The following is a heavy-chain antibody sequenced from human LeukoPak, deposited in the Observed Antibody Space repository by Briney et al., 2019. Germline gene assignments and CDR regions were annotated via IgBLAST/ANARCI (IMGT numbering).Heavy chain of an antibody. CDR3: ARTGSTGGY. V-gene: IGHV4-61*01. J-gene: IGHJ4*02. Sequence: SETLSLTCTVSGGSVSGGNYYCSWTRQSPGKGLEWIGYIHYSGITVYSPSLNSRVTMSIDTSKNQFSLNLSAVTAADTAVYYCARTGSTGGYWGQGTLVTVSS. CDR2: IHYSGIT. D-gene: IGHD1-14*01. CDR1: GGSVSGGNYY.